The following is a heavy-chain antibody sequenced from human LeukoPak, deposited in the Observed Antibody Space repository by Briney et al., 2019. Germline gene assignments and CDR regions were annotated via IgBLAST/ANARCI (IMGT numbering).Heavy chain of an antibody. Sequence: SETLSLTCTVSGGSISSSSYYWGWIRQPPGKGLEWIGYVHYTGTTNYNPSLKSRVTLSLDTSKNQFSLKLSSVTATDAAVYYCAAKHQLVNTFDTWGQGTVITVSS. CDR3: AAKHQLVNTFDT. CDR1: GGSISSSSYY. CDR2: VHYTGTT. J-gene: IGHJ3*02. D-gene: IGHD6-6*01. V-gene: IGHV4-61*05.